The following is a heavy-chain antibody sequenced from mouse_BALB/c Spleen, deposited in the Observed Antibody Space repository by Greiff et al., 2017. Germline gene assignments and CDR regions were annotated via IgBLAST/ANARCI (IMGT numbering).Heavy chain of an antibody. V-gene: IGHV1S56*01. CDR1: GYTFTSYY. CDR2: IYPGNVNT. J-gene: IGHJ4*01. Sequence: QVQLQQSGPELVKPGASVRISCKASGYTFTSYYIHWVKQRPGQGLEWIGWIYPGNVNTKYNEKFKGKATLTADKSSSTAYMQLSSLTSEDSAVYFCARSPQSYYAMDYWGQGTSVTVSS. CDR3: ARSPQSYYAMDY.